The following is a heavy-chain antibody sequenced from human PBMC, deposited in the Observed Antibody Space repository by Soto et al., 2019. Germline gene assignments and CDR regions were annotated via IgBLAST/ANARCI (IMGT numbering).Heavy chain of an antibody. D-gene: IGHD3-3*01. V-gene: IGHV3-21*01. J-gene: IGHJ4*02. Sequence: PGGSLRLSCAASGFTFSSYSMNWVRQAPGKGLEWVSSISSSSSYIYYADSVKGRFTISRDNAKNSLYLQMNSLRAEDTAVYYCARDSTALYYDFWSGYSFDYWGQGTLVTVSS. CDR2: ISSSSSYI. CDR3: ARDSTALYYDFWSGYSFDY. CDR1: GFTFSSYS.